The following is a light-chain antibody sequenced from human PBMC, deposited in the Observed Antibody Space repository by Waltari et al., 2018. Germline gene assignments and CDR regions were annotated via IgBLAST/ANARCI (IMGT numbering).Light chain of an antibody. CDR3: SSYAHNNHFV. CDR2: EVT. V-gene: IGLV2-8*01. J-gene: IGLJ1*01. CDR1: NSDVAAYNY. Sequence: QPVLTQSPSATGSPGQSVTTPCTGTNSDVAAYNYVSWYQQHPGKVPKLLIYEVTKRPSGVPDRFSGSKSGNTASLTVSGLQADDEADYYCSSYAHNNHFVFGTGTKVTVL.